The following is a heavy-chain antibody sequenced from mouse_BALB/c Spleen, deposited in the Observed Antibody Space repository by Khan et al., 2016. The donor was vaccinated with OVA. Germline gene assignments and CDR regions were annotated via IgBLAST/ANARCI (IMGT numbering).Heavy chain of an antibody. J-gene: IGHJ3*01. CDR3: SRSGYGFGAY. CDR2: INPGSGDI. Sequence: QVQLKQSGAELVRPGPSVKVSCKASGYAFTDYLIEWLKQRPGQGLEWIGVINPGSGDITYNEKFKDKATLTADKSSSTAYMQLTSLTSDDSAVYFGSRSGYGFGAYWGPGTLVTVSA. D-gene: IGHD3-2*02. V-gene: IGHV1-54*03. CDR1: GYAFTDYL.